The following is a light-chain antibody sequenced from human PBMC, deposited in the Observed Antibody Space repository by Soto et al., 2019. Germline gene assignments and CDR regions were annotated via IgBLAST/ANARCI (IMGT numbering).Light chain of an antibody. V-gene: IGKV3-15*01. J-gene: IGKJ5*01. CDR3: QQSSNWPPEIT. CDR2: GAS. CDR1: QSVSSD. Sequence: EIVMTHSPATLSVSPGERATLSCSASQSVSSDLAWYHQKPGQAPRLLIYGASTRATGIPARFSGSGSGTEFTLTINSLQSEDFAVYYCQQSSNWPPEITFGQGTRLEIK.